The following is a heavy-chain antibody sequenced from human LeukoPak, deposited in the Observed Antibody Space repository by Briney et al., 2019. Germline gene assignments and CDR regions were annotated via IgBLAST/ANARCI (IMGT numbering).Heavy chain of an antibody. J-gene: IGHJ6*03. V-gene: IGHV3-48*01. Sequence: GGSLRLSCAASGFTFSSYSMNWVRQAPGKGLEWVSYISSSSSTIYYADSVKGRFTISGDNAKNSLYLQMNSLRAEDTAVYYCARDKGYYYDSSGYFYYMDVWGKGTTVTVSS. CDR2: ISSSSSTI. CDR3: ARDKGYYYDSSGYFYYMDV. CDR1: GFTFSSYS. D-gene: IGHD3-22*01.